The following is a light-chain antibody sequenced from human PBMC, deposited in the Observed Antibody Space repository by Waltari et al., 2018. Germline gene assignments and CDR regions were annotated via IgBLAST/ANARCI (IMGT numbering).Light chain of an antibody. J-gene: IGKJ3*01. CDR3: QLRSNFIFT. V-gene: IGKV3-11*01. Sequence: EIVLTQSPATLSLSPGETATLSCRASQSVGMYFAWYQQKPGQAPRLLIYDASNRATGISASFSGIGSGSYFSLAITCLEPEYFAFFFFQLRSNFIFTFFPLTKLYFK. CDR1: QSVGMY. CDR2: DAS.